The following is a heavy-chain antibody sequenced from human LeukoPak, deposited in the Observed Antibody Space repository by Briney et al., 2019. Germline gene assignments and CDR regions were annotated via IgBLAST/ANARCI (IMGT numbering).Heavy chain of an antibody. Sequence: ASVKVSCKVSGYTLTELSMHWVRQAPGQGLEWMGWINPNSGGTNYAQKFQGRVTMTTDTPMSTAYMELSRLTSDDTAVYYCARAGGRSWFDPWGQGTLVTVSS. V-gene: IGHV1-2*02. CDR3: ARAGGRSWFDP. CDR2: INPNSGGT. CDR1: GYTLTELS. J-gene: IGHJ5*02.